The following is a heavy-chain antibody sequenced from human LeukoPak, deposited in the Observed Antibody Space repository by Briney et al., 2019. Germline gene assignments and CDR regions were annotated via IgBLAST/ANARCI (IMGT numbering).Heavy chain of an antibody. Sequence: PSETLSLTCSVSGASISSYSWTWIRQPAGEGLEWIGRIFTSGNTNYNPSLKSRVTMSVDTSKNQFPLKLSSVTAADTAVYYCARNYGSRILGYYMDVWGRGTTVTVSS. CDR2: IFTSGNT. CDR3: ARNYGSRILGYYMDV. V-gene: IGHV4-4*07. D-gene: IGHD3-10*01. CDR1: GASISSYS. J-gene: IGHJ6*03.